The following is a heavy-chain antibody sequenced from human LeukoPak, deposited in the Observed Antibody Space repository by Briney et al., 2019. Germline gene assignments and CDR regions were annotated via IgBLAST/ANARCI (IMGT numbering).Heavy chain of an antibody. J-gene: IGHJ4*02. V-gene: IGHV3-30-3*01. CDR3: AREIRIAVADTH. D-gene: IGHD6-19*01. Sequence: GRSLRLSCAASGFTLSSYAMHWVRQAPGKGLEWVAVISYDGSNKYYADSVKGRFTISRDNSKNTLYLQMNSLRAEDTAVYYCAREIRIAVADTHWGQGTPVTVSS. CDR2: ISYDGSNK. CDR1: GFTLSSYA.